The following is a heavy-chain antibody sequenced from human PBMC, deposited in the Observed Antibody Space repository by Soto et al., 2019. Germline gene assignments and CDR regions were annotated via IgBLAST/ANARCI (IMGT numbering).Heavy chain of an antibody. CDR1: GFTFSTYA. V-gene: IGHV3-30-3*01. CDR3: ARDGNTYYYDRQDY. J-gene: IGHJ4*02. Sequence: QVQLVESGGGVVQPGRSLRLSCAASGFTFSTYAMNWVRQGPGKGLEWVAIISFDGSRKYYADSVKGRFTISRDNSQNTLNLQMNSLRAEDTAVYYCARDGNTYYYDRQDYWCQGSLVTVSS. CDR2: ISFDGSRK. D-gene: IGHD3-22*01.